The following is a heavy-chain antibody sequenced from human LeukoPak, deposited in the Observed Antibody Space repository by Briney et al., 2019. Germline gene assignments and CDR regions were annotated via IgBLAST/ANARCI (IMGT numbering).Heavy chain of an antibody. Sequence: PGGSLRLSCAASGFTFDDYAMHWVRQAPGKGLEWVSGISWNSGSIGYADSVKGRFTISRDNAKNSLYLQMNSLRAKDTALYYCAKEDTAMVGFDYWGQGTLVSVSS. CDR1: GFTFDDYA. V-gene: IGHV3-9*01. CDR3: AKEDTAMVGFDY. D-gene: IGHD5-18*01. J-gene: IGHJ4*02. CDR2: ISWNSGSI.